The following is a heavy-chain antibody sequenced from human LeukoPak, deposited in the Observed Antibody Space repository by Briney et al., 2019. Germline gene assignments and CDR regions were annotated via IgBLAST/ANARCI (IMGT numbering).Heavy chain of an antibody. CDR2: ISSSSYI. CDR1: GFTFSSYS. D-gene: IGHD3-9*01. CDR3: ARCPGYDILTGYIPYYYYGMDV. Sequence: PGGSLRLSCAASGFTFSSYSMNWVRQAPGKGLEWVSSISSSSYIYYADSVKGRFTISRDNAKNSLYPQMNSLRAEDTAVYYCARCPGYDILTGYIPYYYYGMDVWGKGTTVTVSS. V-gene: IGHV3-21*01. J-gene: IGHJ6*04.